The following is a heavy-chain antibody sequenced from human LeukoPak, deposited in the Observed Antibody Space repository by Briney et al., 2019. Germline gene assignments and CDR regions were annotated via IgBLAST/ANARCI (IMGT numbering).Heavy chain of an antibody. CDR1: GYTFTSYD. D-gene: IGHD5-18*01. Sequence: ASVKVSCKASGYTFTSYDINWVRQATGQGLEWMGWMNPNSGNTGYAQKFQGRVTITGNTSISTAYMELSSLRSEDTAVYYCARGERGYSYGVAAFDIWGQGTMVTVSS. CDR3: ARGERGYSYGVAAFDI. J-gene: IGHJ3*02. V-gene: IGHV1-8*03. CDR2: MNPNSGNT.